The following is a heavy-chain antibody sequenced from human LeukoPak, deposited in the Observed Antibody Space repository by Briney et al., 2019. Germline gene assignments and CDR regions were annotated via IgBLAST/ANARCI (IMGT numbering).Heavy chain of an antibody. D-gene: IGHD3-10*01. CDR1: GFTFSSYA. CDR3: ARSQGYYGSGSYSEGNWFDP. J-gene: IGHJ5*02. Sequence: GGSLRLSCAAPGFTFSSYAMHWVRQAPGKGLEWVAVISYDGSNKYYADSVKGRFTISRDNSKNTLYLQMNSLRAEDTAVYYCARSQGYYGSGSYSEGNWFDPWGQGTLVTVSS. V-gene: IGHV3-30*04. CDR2: ISYDGSNK.